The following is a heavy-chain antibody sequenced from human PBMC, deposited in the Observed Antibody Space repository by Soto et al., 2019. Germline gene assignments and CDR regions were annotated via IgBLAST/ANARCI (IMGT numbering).Heavy chain of an antibody. D-gene: IGHD3-16*01. CDR2: IDSSGEK. CDR3: ARSHLAVAVSPWFDP. J-gene: IGHJ5*02. CDR1: GLSITDSEMG. V-gene: IGHV2-26*01. Sequence: QVTLKESGPVLVKPTEPLTLRCTVSGLSITDSEMGVSWIRQPPGKALEWLAHIDSSGEKSYRTFLKSRLTISKDTSKSQIVLIMTIMDPADTATYYCARSHLAVAVSPWFDPWGQGILVTVSS.